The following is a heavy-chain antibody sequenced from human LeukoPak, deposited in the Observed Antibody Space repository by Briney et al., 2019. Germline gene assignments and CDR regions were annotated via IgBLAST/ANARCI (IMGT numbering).Heavy chain of an antibody. D-gene: IGHD2-21*01. CDR3: ASSTGGDSLDY. J-gene: IGHJ4*02. V-gene: IGHV3-21*01. CDR2: ISSSSSYI. CDR1: GFTFSSYS. Sequence: GGSLRLSCAVSGFTFSSYSMNWVRQAPGKGLEWVSSISSSSSYIYYADSVKGRFTISRDNAKNSLYLQMNSLRAEDTAVYYCASSTGGDSLDYWGQGTLVTVSS.